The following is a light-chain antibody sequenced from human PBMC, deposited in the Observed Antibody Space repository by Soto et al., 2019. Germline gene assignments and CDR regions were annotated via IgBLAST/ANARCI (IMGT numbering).Light chain of an antibody. CDR1: QSVSTY. V-gene: IGKV3-11*01. J-gene: IGKJ1*01. CDR3: QQRRSWHPTIT. CDR2: DAS. Sequence: EIVLTQSPATLSLPQGERATLSCRAIQSVSTYLAWYQQRPGQAPRLLIYDASYRATDIPPRFSGSGSGTDFTLTISSLEPEDFAVYYCQQRRSWHPTITFGQGTKVDI.